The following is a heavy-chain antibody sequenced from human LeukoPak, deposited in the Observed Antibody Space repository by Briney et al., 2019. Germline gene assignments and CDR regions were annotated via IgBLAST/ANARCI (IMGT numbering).Heavy chain of an antibody. Sequence: ASVKVSCKASGGTFSSYAISWVRQAPGQGLEWMGWISAYNGNTKYVQKLQGRVTMTTDTSTSTAYMELRSLRSDDTAVYYCARAEGLGTYFDCWGQGTLVTVSS. V-gene: IGHV1-18*01. CDR3: ARAEGLGTYFDC. CDR1: GGTFSSYA. D-gene: IGHD7-27*01. CDR2: ISAYNGNT. J-gene: IGHJ4*02.